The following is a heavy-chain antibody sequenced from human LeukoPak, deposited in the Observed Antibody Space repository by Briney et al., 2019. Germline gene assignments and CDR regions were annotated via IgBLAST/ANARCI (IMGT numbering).Heavy chain of an antibody. D-gene: IGHD7-27*01. CDR1: GFTLSNYW. CDR2: ISDHGSIT. Sequence: GGSLRLSCAASGFTLSNYWMHWVRQAPGKGLVWVSRISDHGSITNFADSVKGRFSISRDTAKNTLYLEMNSLRVEDTAVYYCERDLWGSPDYGGEGPLVTVSS. J-gene: IGHJ4*02. CDR3: ERDLWGSPDY. V-gene: IGHV3-74*01.